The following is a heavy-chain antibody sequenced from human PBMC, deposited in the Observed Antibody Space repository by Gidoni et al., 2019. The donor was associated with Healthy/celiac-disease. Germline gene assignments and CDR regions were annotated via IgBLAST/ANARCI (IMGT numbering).Heavy chain of an antibody. J-gene: IGHJ6*03. CDR1: GFPFSGYG. CDR3: ARDPSGSGGYYYMDV. D-gene: IGHD1-1*01. Sequence: QVQLVESGGGVVQPGRSLRLSCAASGFPFSGYGMHWVRQAPGKGLGWVAVIWYDGSNKYYADSVKGRFTISRDNSKNTLYLQMNSLRAEDTAVYYCARDPSGSGGYYYMDVWGKGTTVTVSS. CDR2: IWYDGSNK. V-gene: IGHV3-33*01.